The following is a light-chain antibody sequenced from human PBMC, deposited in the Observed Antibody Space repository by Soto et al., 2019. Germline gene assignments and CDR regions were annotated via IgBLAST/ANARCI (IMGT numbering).Light chain of an antibody. CDR2: GNN. CDR1: SSNIGSNY. Sequence: QSVLTQPPSASGTPGQRVTISCSGSSSNIGSNYVYWYQQLPGTAPKLLIYGNNNRPSGVPDRFSGSKSGTSASLAITGLQADDEADYYCQSYDRSLSGWLFGGGTKLTVL. J-gene: IGLJ2*01. V-gene: IGLV1-40*01. CDR3: QSYDRSLSGWL.